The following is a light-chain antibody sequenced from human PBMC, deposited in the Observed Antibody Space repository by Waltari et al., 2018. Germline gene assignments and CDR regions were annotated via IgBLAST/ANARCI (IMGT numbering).Light chain of an antibody. CDR2: WAS. J-gene: IGKJ1*01. V-gene: IGKV4-1*01. CDR3: QQYYSTPWT. Sequence: DIVMTQSPDSLAVSLGERATINCKSRQSVLYSSNNKNDLALYQQKPRQPPKLLIYWASTRESGVPDRFSGSGSGTDFTLTISSLQAEDVAVYYCQQYYSTPWTFGQGTKVEIK. CDR1: QSVLYSSNNKND.